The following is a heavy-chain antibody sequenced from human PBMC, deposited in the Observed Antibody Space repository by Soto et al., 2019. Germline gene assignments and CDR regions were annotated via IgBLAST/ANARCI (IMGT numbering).Heavy chain of an antibody. CDR1: GGSISSYY. D-gene: IGHD6-13*01. CDR3: ARGGIAAAGTWDY. CDR2: IYYSGST. Sequence: SETLSLTCTVSGGSISSYYWSWIRQPPGKGLEWIGYIYYSGSTNYNPSLKSRVTISVDTSKNQFSLKLSSVTAADTAVYYCARGGIAAAGTWDYWGQGTLVTVSS. J-gene: IGHJ4*02. V-gene: IGHV4-59*01.